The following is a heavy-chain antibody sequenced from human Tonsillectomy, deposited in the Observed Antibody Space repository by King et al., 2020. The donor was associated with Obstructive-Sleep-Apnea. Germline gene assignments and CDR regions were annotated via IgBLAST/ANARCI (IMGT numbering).Heavy chain of an antibody. CDR3: AKGKGSGSYYHGVDV. Sequence: VQLLESGGGVVQPGRSLRLSCAASGFTFSSYGMHWVRQAPCKGQGCVAFIPDDGRNKFYATSVKGRFTIYIDNSSCTLYVQMNSLRVEDTAVYHCAKGKGSGSYYHGVDVWGQGTTVTVSS. V-gene: IGHV3-30*18. CDR2: IPDDGRNK. CDR1: GFTFSSYG. J-gene: IGHJ6*02. D-gene: IGHD3-10*01.